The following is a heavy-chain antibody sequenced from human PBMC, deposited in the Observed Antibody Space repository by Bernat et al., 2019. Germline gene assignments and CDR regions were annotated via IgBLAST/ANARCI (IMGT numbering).Heavy chain of an antibody. CDR3: ARSDLGYCSGGSCYWFDP. Sequence: EVQLVESGGGLVQPGGSLRLSCAASGFTFSSYWMSWVRQAPGKGLEWVANIKQDGSEEYYVDSVKGRFTISRDNAKNSLYLQMNSLRAEDTAVYYCARSDLGYCSGGSCYWFDPWGQGTLVTVSS. CDR2: IKQDGSEE. CDR1: GFTFSSYW. J-gene: IGHJ5*02. D-gene: IGHD2-15*01. V-gene: IGHV3-7*01.